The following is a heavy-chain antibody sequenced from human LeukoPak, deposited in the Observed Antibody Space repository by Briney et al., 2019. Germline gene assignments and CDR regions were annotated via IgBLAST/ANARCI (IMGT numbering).Heavy chain of an antibody. Sequence: GGSLRLSCAASGFTVSSNYMSWVGQAPGKGLEWVSVIYSGGSTYYADSVKGRFTISRDNSKNTLYLQMNSLRAEDTAVYYCARGGLNYDNPSNKDYWGQGTLVTVSS. CDR2: IYSGGST. V-gene: IGHV3-53*01. J-gene: IGHJ4*02. CDR1: GFTVSSNY. CDR3: ARGGLNYDNPSNKDY. D-gene: IGHD3-22*01.